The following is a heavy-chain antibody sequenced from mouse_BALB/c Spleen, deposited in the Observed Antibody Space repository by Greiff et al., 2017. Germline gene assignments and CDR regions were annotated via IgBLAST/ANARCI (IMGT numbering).Heavy chain of an antibody. CDR3: ARDYGSSYVGFAY. J-gene: IGHJ3*01. V-gene: IGHV3-6*02. Sequence: EVQLQQSGPGLVKPSQSLSLTCSVTGYSITSGYYWNWIRQFPGNKLEWMGYISYDGSNNYNPSLKNRISITRDTSKNQFFLKLNSVTTEDTATYYCARDYGSSYVGFAYWGQGTLVTVSA. CDR1: GYSITSGYY. CDR2: ISYDGSN. D-gene: IGHD1-1*01.